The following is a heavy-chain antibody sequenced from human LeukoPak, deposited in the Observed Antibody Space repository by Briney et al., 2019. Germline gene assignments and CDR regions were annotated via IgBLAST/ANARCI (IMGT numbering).Heavy chain of an antibody. CDR1: GGSFRGYY. Sequence: SETLSLTCAVYGGSFRGYYWSWIRQPPGKGLERIGEINHSGSTNYNPSLKSRVTISVDTSKNQFSLKLSSVTAADTAVYYCARGELGVRGVILVRFWFDPWGQGTLVTVSS. CDR3: ARGELGVRGVILVRFWFDP. CDR2: INHSGST. V-gene: IGHV4-34*01. J-gene: IGHJ5*02. D-gene: IGHD3-10*01.